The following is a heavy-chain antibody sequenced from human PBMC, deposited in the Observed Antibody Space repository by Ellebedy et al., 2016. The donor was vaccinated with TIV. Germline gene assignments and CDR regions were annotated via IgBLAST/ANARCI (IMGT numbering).Heavy chain of an antibody. J-gene: IGHJ4*02. CDR1: GYNFSNNW. CDR2: IHPSDSDT. D-gene: IGHD2-21*02. CDR3: ARRGDSDFDS. Sequence: GESLKISCKISGYNFSNNWNSWVRQKPGKGLEWMGRIHPSDSDTDYRPSFRGSVTMSVDKSISFAFLQWSSLQASDTAMYYCARRGDSDFDSWGQGTVVTVSS. V-gene: IGHV5-10-1*01.